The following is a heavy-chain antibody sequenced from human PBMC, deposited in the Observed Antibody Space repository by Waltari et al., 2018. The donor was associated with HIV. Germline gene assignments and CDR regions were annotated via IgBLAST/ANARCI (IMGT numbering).Heavy chain of an antibody. CDR3: AREDLLYCGGDCYPGDY. D-gene: IGHD2-21*02. J-gene: IGHJ4*02. CDR1: GFPFSRSG. CDR2: IWYDGSNK. V-gene: IGHV3-33*01. Sequence: QVQLVESGGGVVQPGRSLRLSCAASGFPFSRSGMPWVRQAPGKGLEWVAVIWYDGSNKYYADSVKGRFTISRDNSKNTLYLQMNSLRAEDTAVYYCAREDLLYCGGDCYPGDYWGQGTLVTVSS.